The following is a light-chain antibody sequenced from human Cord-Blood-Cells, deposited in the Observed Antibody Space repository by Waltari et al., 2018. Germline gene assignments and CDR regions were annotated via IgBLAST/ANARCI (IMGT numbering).Light chain of an antibody. CDR2: DDS. V-gene: IGLV3-21*03. Sequence: SYVLTQPPSVSVAPGKTARITCGGNNIGSKSVPWYQQKPGQAPVLVVYDDSDRPSGSAERVAGSNSGNTTALTISRVEAGDEADYYCQVWDSSSNHVVFGGGTKLTVL. J-gene: IGLJ2*01. CDR1: NIGSKS. CDR3: QVWDSSSNHVV.